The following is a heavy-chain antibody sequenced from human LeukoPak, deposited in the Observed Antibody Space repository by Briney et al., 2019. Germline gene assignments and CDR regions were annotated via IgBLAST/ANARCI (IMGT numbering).Heavy chain of an antibody. CDR1: GFTFSSYW. CDR3: AGEQLAGGGFDP. D-gene: IGHD1-1*01. V-gene: IGHV3-7*01. J-gene: IGHJ5*02. CDR2: IKQDGSEK. Sequence: PGGSLRLSCAASGFTFSSYWMSWFRRAPGKGLEWVANIKQDGSEKYYVDSVKGRFTISRDNAKNSLYLQMKSLRREDTAVYYCAGEQLAGGGFDPWGQGTLVTVSS.